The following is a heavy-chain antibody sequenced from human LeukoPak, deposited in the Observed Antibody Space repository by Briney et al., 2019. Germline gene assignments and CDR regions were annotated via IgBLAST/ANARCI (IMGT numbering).Heavy chain of an antibody. J-gene: IGHJ3*02. CDR3: ARYGLLGLSEINAFDI. V-gene: IGHV4-38-2*02. CDR2: IYHSGRT. Sequence: PSETLSLTCTVSGYSISSGYYWGWIRQPPGKGLEWIGIIYHSGRTDYNPSLKSRVTISEDTSKNQFSLKLSSVTAADTAVYYCARYGLLGLSEINAFDIWGQGTMVTVSS. CDR1: GYSISSGYY. D-gene: IGHD2-2*01.